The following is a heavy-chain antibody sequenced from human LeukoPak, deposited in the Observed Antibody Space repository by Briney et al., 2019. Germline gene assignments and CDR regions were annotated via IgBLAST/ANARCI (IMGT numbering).Heavy chain of an antibody. CDR3: AKGDSRSSGGGF. V-gene: IGHV3-30*02. CDR1: GFTFSSYA. Sequence: PGRSLRLSCAASGFTFSSYAMHWVRQAPGKGPEWVAFIRTDGSDKYYADSVKGRFTISRDNSKSTLYLQMNSLRDEDTAVYYCAKGDSRSSGGGFWGQGTLVTVSS. D-gene: IGHD6-6*01. CDR2: IRTDGSDK. J-gene: IGHJ4*02.